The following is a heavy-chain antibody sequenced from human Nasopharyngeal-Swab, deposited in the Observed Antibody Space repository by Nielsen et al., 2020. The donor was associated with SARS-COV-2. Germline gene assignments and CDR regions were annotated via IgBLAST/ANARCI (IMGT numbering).Heavy chain of an antibody. Sequence: SETLSLTCTVSGGSISSSSYYWGWIRQPPGKGLEWIGSIYYSGSTYYNPSLKSRVTISVDTSKNQFSLKLSSVTAADTAVYYCARGFSALLWFGELFKSYGMDVWGQGTTVTVSS. D-gene: IGHD3-10*01. V-gene: IGHV4-39*01. CDR2: IYYSGST. CDR1: GGSISSSSYY. CDR3: ARGFSALLWFGELFKSYGMDV. J-gene: IGHJ6*02.